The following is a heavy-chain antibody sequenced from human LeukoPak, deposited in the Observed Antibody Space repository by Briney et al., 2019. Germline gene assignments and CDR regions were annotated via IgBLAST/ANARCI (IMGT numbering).Heavy chain of an antibody. D-gene: IGHD4-17*01. Sequence: GGSLRLSCAASGFTFSGPAMHWVRQAPGKGLEWVSSISSSSSYIYYADSVKGRFTISRDNAKNSLYLQMNSLRAEDTAVYYCARASRSHGAYYYYYGMDVWGQGTTVTVSS. J-gene: IGHJ6*02. CDR1: GFTFSGPA. V-gene: IGHV3-21*01. CDR2: ISSSSSYI. CDR3: ARASRSHGAYYYYYGMDV.